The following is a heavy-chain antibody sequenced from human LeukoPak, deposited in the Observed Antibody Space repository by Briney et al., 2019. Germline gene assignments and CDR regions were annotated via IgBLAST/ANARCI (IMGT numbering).Heavy chain of an antibody. CDR2: ISFDGSDK. CDR1: GFTFSSFA. J-gene: IGHJ4*02. D-gene: IGHD3-22*01. Sequence: PGRSLRLSCAASGFTFSSFAMHWVRQAPGKGLDWVAVISFDGSDKYYADAVKGRFTISRDNSENTVYLQMNSLRAEDTAVYYCARDLDSSGYYYAYWGQGSLVTASS. V-gene: IGHV3-30*04. CDR3: ARDLDSSGYYYAY.